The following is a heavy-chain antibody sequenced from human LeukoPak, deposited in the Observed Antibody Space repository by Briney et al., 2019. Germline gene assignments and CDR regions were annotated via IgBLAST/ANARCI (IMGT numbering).Heavy chain of an antibody. V-gene: IGHV3-7*01. CDR1: GFTFSSYW. CDR3: ASTQNDFWSGYGMDV. Sequence: GGSLRLSCAASGFTFSSYWMSWVRQAPGKGLEWVANIKQDGSEKYYVDSVKGRFTISRDNAKNSLYLQMNSLRAEDTAVYYCASTQNDFWSGYGMDVWGQGTTVTVSS. CDR2: IKQDGSEK. J-gene: IGHJ6*02. D-gene: IGHD3-3*01.